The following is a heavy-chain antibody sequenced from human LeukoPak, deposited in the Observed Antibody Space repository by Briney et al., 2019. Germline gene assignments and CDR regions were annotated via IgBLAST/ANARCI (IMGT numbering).Heavy chain of an antibody. Sequence: SETLSLTCAVYGGSFSGYYWSWIRQPPGKGLEWIGEINHSGSTNYNPSLKSRATISVDTSKNQFSLKLSSVTAADTAVYYCARLSVNDAFDIWGQGTMVTVSS. CDR3: ARLSVNDAFDI. J-gene: IGHJ3*02. CDR2: INHSGST. CDR1: GGSFSGYY. V-gene: IGHV4-34*01. D-gene: IGHD3-22*01.